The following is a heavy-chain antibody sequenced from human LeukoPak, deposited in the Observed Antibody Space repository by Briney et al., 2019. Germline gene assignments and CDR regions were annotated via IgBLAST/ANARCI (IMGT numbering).Heavy chain of an antibody. J-gene: IGHJ4*02. D-gene: IGHD1-1*01. CDR2: IKHDGSEK. CDR3: ARHNDGALDY. Sequence: GGSLRRSCAASGFTFSSDWMSWVRQAPGKGLEWVGNIKHDGSEKHYVDSLKGRFTITRDTAKNSLYLQMNGLRAEDTAVYYCARHNDGALDYWGQGTLVTVSS. CDR1: GFTFSSDW. V-gene: IGHV3-7*01.